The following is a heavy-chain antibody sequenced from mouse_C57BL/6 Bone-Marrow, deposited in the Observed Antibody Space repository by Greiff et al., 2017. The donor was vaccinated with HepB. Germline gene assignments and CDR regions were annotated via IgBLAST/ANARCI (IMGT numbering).Heavy chain of an antibody. D-gene: IGHD1-1*01. J-gene: IGHJ1*03. CDR1: GFTFSDYY. CDR3: ARDVYYGSSPWYFDV. Sequence: EVQVVESEGGLVQPGSSMKLSCTASGFTFSDYYMAWVRQVPEKGLEWVANINYDGSSTYYLDSLKSRFIISRDNAKNILYLQMSSLKSEDTATYYCARDVYYGSSPWYFDVWGTGTTVTVSS. CDR2: INYDGSST. V-gene: IGHV5-16*01.